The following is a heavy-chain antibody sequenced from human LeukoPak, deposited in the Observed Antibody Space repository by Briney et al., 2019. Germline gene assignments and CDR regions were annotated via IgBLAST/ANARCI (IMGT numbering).Heavy chain of an antibody. CDR3: ARGGLEMAYQGKKYYFDY. J-gene: IGHJ4*02. CDR1: GGSFSGYY. V-gene: IGHV4-34*01. Sequence: SETLSLTCAVYGGSFSGYYWSWIRQPPGKGLEWIGEINHSGSTNYNPSLKSRVTISVDTSKNQFSLKLSSVTAADTAVYYCARGGLEMAYQGKKYYFDYWGQGTLVTVSS. CDR2: INHSGST. D-gene: IGHD5-24*01.